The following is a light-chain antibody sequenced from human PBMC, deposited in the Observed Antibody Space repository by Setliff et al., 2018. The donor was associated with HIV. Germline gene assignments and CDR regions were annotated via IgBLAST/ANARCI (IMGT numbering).Light chain of an antibody. Sequence: QSALTQPASVSGSPGQSITISCTGTSSDVGGYNYVSWYQHHPGKAPKLMIYDVNKRPSGVSNRFSGSKSGNTASLTISGLQAEDEADYYCSSYTSSTPLYVFGPGTKVTVL. CDR3: SSYTSSTPLYV. J-gene: IGLJ1*01. CDR2: DVN. V-gene: IGLV2-14*03. CDR1: SSDVGGYNY.